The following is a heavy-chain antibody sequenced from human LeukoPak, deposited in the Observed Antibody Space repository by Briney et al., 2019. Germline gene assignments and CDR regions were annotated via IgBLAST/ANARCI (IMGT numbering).Heavy chain of an antibody. Sequence: SETLSLTCAVYGGSFSGYYWSWTRQPPGKGLEWIGEINHSGSTNYNPSLKSRVTISVDTSKNQFSLKLSFVTAADTAVYYCGGHLSDADFWGQGTLVTVSS. CDR2: INHSGST. CDR1: GGSFSGYY. CDR3: GGHLSDADF. V-gene: IGHV4-34*01. J-gene: IGHJ4*02.